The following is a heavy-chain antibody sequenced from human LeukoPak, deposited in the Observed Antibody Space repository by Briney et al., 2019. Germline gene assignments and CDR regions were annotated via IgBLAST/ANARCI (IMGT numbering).Heavy chain of an antibody. D-gene: IGHD2-15*01. CDR2: IYYTGST. Sequence: PSETLSLTCTASDGSINSDFWTWIRQPPGKGLEWIGRIYYTGSTTYNPSLRSRVTMSVDTPKAQFSLNLSSVTAADTAIYFCARGFTGIGWFDPWGQGMQVTVSS. V-gene: IGHV4-4*07. CDR3: ARGFTGIGWFDP. CDR1: DGSINSDF. J-gene: IGHJ5*02.